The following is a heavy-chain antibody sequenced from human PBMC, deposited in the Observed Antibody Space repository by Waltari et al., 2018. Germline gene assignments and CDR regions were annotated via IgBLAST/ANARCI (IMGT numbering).Heavy chain of an antibody. D-gene: IGHD3-22*01. V-gene: IGHV3-49*01. CDR1: GFAFGDYA. CDR3: TSTRIRTVTLIVVVPIDY. Sequence: EVQLVESGGGLVQPGRSLRLSCTASGFAFGDYAMRWFRQAPGKGLEWVGFIRSKAYGGTTEYTASVKGRFTISRDDSKSIAYLQMNSLKTEDTAVYYCTSTRIRTVTLIVVVPIDYWGQGTLVTVSS. J-gene: IGHJ4*02. CDR2: IRSKAYGGTT.